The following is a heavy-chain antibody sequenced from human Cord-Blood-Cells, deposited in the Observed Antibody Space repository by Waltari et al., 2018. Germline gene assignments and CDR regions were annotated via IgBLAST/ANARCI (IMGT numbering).Heavy chain of an antibody. CDR3: ARGVFITIFGVVTRYYFDY. D-gene: IGHD3-3*01. Sequence: QVQLVQSGAEVKKPGASVKVSCKASGYTFTGYYMHWVTQAPGQGLEWMGWINPNSGGTNYAQKFQGRVTMTRDTSISTAYMELSRLRSDDTAVYYCARGVFITIFGVVTRYYFDYWGQGTLVTVSS. V-gene: IGHV1-2*02. J-gene: IGHJ4*02. CDR1: GYTFTGYY. CDR2: INPNSGGT.